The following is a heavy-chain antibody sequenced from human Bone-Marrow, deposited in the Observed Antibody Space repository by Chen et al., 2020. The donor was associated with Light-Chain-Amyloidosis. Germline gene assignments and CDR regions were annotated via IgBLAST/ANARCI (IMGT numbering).Heavy chain of an antibody. CDR1: GFTFDDYA. J-gene: IGHJ4*02. D-gene: IGHD2-15*01. CDR3: AKGHRYCSGGSCYSTFGDY. V-gene: IGHV3-9*01. CDR2: ISWNSGSI. Sequence: EVQLVESGGGLVQPGRSLRLSCAASGFTFDDYAMHWVRQAPGKGLEWVSGISWNSGSIGYADSVKGRFTISRDNAKNSLYLQMNSLRAEDTALYYCAKGHRYCSGGSCYSTFGDYWGQGTLVTVSS.